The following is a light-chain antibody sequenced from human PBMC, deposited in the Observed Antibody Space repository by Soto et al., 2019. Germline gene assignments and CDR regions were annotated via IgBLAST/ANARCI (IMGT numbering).Light chain of an antibody. CDR2: GAS. CDR1: QSVSSD. Sequence: IAMTQSPATLSAPPGETATLSIRASQSVSSDLAWYQQKPGQAPRLLIYGASTRAAGIPSRFSGSGSGTEFTLTIISLQSEDFAAYYCHRHNNWWTFGQGTKVDIK. V-gene: IGKV3-15*01. J-gene: IGKJ1*01. CDR3: HRHNNWWT.